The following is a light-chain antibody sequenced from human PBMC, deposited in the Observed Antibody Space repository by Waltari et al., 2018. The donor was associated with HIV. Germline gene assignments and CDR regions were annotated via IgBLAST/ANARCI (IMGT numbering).Light chain of an antibody. CDR3: QQSYSTLYT. J-gene: IGKJ2*01. CDR2: AAS. V-gene: IGKV1-39*01. Sequence: DIVMTQSPDSLPVSLGERATINCTSSRSLLYSSDNRNYLAWYQQKPGKAPKLLIYAASSLQSGVPSRFSGSGSGTDFTLTISSLQPEDFATYYCQQSYSTLYTFGQGTKLEIK. CDR1: RSLLYSSDNRNY.